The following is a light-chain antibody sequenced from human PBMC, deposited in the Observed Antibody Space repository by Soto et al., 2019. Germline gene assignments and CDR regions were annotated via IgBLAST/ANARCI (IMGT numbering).Light chain of an antibody. CDR1: SSDVGRYDY. V-gene: IGLV2-11*01. Sequence: QSMLSLPATVSGSPGHSVTISCTGTSSDVGRYDYVSWYQQYPGEAPKLIIYDVTERPSGVPDRFSGSKSGNTASLTISGLRAEDEAAYSCCSFAGRYSYVFGSGTKVTVL. CDR3: CSFAGRYSYV. CDR2: DVT. J-gene: IGLJ1*01.